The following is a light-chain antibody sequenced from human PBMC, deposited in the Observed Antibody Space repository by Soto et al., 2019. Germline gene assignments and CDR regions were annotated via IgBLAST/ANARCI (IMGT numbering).Light chain of an antibody. CDR3: QQYGSSSYT. Sequence: EIVLTQSPGTLSLSPGERATLSCRASQSISSSYLAWYQQKPGQAPRLLIYAASSRATGIPDRFSGSGSGTDFTLTISRREPEDFAVYYCQQYGSSSYTFGQWTQLEIK. V-gene: IGKV3-20*01. J-gene: IGKJ2*01. CDR1: QSISSSY. CDR2: AAS.